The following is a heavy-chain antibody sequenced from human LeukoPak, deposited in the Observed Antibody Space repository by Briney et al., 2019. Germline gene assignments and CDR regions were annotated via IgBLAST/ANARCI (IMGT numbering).Heavy chain of an antibody. J-gene: IGHJ4*02. CDR3: ARVWTVTVDY. CDR2: IYHSGST. CDR1: GGSISSGGYS. V-gene: IGHV4-30-2*01. Sequence: SETLSLTCAVSGGSISSGGYSWSWIRQPPGKGLEWIGYIYHSGSTYYNPSLKSRVTISVDRSKNQFSLKLSSVTAADTAVYYCARVWTVTVDYWGQGTLVTVSS. D-gene: IGHD4-17*01.